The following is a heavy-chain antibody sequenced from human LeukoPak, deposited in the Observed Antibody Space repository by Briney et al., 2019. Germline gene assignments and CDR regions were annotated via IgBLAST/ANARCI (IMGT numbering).Heavy chain of an antibody. J-gene: IGHJ6*02. CDR1: GFTFSSYG. V-gene: IGHV3-30*03. CDR3: AAEWFGELSRMDV. D-gene: IGHD3-10*01. CDR2: ISYDGRNR. Sequence: GGSLRLSCAAPGFTFSSYGMHWVRQAPGKGLEWVAVISYDGRNRYYADSVKGRFTISRDNSKNTLYLQMNSLRAEDTAVYYCAAEWFGELSRMDVWGQGTTGTVSS.